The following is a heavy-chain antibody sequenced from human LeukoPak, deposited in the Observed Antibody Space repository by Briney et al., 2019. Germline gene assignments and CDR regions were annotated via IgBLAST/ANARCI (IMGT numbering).Heavy chain of an antibody. D-gene: IGHD4-11*01. CDR1: GYTFTSYG. J-gene: IGHJ4*02. V-gene: IGHV1-18*01. CDR2: ISAYNGNT. CDR3: TASISSDYHFDY. Sequence: GASVKVSCKASGYTFTSYGISWVRQAPGQGLEWMGWISAYNGNTNYAQKLQGRVTMTTDTSTSTAYMELRSLRSDDTAVYYCTASISSDYHFDYWGQGTLVTVSS.